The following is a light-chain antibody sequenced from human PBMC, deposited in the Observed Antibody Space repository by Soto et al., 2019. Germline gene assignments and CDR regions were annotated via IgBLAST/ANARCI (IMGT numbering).Light chain of an antibody. V-gene: IGKV1-5*03. CDR3: QHYTSYPEE. CDR1: QTISSW. Sequence: DIQMTQSPSTLSGSVGDRVTITCRASQTISSWLAWYQQKPGKAPKLLIYKASTLKSGVPSRFSGSGSGTEFTLTISSLQPDDFATYYCQHYTSYPEEFCQGPKVDIK. CDR2: KAS. J-gene: IGKJ1*01.